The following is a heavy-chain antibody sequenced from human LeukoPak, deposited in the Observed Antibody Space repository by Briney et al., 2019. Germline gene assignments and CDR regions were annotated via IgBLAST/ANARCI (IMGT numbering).Heavy chain of an antibody. Sequence: SQTLSLTCTVSGGSISSGSYYWSWIRQPAGKGLEWIGRIYTSGSTNYNPSLKSRVTISVDTYKNQFSLKLSSVTAADTAVYYCARDRTGYYDSSGYPLDAFDIWGQGTMVTVSS. CDR2: IYTSGST. CDR3: ARDRTGYYDSSGYPLDAFDI. CDR1: GGSISSGSYY. D-gene: IGHD3-22*01. J-gene: IGHJ3*02. V-gene: IGHV4-61*02.